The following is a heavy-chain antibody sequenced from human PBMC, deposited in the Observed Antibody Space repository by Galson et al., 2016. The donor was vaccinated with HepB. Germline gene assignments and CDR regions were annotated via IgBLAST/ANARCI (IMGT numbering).Heavy chain of an antibody. CDR1: GFTFTDFY. D-gene: IGHD1-7*01. J-gene: IGHJ4*02. CDR3: ARGTSPDY. CDR2: ISGSAMTFT. Sequence: SLRLSCAASGFTFTDFYMSWIRQVPGKGLEYIAYISGSAMTFTNYAESLKGRFTISRANAKFSVHLQMNSLRVEDTAVYFCARGTSPDYWGQGTLVIVSS. V-gene: IGHV3-11*06.